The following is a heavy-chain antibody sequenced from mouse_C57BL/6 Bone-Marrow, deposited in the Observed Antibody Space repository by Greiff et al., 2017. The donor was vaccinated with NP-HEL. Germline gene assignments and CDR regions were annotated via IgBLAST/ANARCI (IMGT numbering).Heavy chain of an antibody. CDR1: GYTFTSYW. Sequence: QVQLQQSGAELVMPGASVKLSCKASGYTFTSYWMHWVKQRPGQGLEWIGEIDPSDSYTNYNQKFKGKSTLTVDKSSSTAYMQLSSLTSEDSAVYYCARKGYGYFDVWGTGTTVTVSS. CDR2: IDPSDSYT. J-gene: IGHJ1*03. V-gene: IGHV1-69*01. CDR3: ARKGYGYFDV.